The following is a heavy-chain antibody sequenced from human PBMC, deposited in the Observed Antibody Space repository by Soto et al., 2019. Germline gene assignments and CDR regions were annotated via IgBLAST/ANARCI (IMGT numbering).Heavy chain of an antibody. Sequence: SETLSLTCTVSGGSISSYYWSWIRQPPGKGLEWIGYIYYSGSTNYNPSLKSRVTISVDTSKNQFSLKLSSVTAADTAVYYCARGLYYYDSSGLGPYFDYWGQGTLVTVSS. D-gene: IGHD3-22*01. CDR1: GGSISSYY. J-gene: IGHJ4*02. V-gene: IGHV4-59*01. CDR3: ARGLYYYDSSGLGPYFDY. CDR2: IYYSGST.